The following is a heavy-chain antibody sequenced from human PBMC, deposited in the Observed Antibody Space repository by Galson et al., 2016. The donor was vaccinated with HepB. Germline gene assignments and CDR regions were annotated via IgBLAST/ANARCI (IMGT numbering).Heavy chain of an antibody. D-gene: IGHD3-3*01. CDR1: GLTFGDYY. Sequence: SLRLSCAASGLTFGDYYMNWIRQSPGKRLEWVAHINSNGDTIEYADSVKGRFTISRDNAKNSHFLQMDRLRPEDTAVYYCAACLCDWSGHHWGQGTLVTVSS. CDR2: INSNGDTI. V-gene: IGHV3-11*01. CDR3: AACLCDWSGHH. J-gene: IGHJ5*02.